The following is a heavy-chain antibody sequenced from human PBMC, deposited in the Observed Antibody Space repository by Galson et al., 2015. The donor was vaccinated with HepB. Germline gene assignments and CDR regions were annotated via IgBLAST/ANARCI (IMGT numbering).Heavy chain of an antibody. CDR3: AKPVTKGGVNGPFDI. V-gene: IGHV3-23*01. J-gene: IGHJ3*02. CDR1: GFTFRDYA. D-gene: IGHD3-16*01. Sequence: SLRLSCAASGFTFRDYAMSWVRQAPGKGLEWVSSVTGSVGSAYYADSVKGRFTISRDNSKNTLYLQMSSLGVEDTAVYYCAKPVTKGGVNGPFDIWGQGTKVTVSS. CDR2: VTGSVGSA.